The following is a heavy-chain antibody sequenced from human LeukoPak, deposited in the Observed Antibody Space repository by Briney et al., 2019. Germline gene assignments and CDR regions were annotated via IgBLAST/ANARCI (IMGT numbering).Heavy chain of an antibody. CDR1: GYTFTGYY. CDR3: ASTAVADIATIDY. D-gene: IGHD6-19*01. V-gene: IGHV1-2*02. Sequence: GASVKVSCKASGYTFTGYYMHWVRQAPGQGLEWMGWINPNSGGTNYAQKFQGRVTMTRDTSISTAYMELSRLRSDDTAVDYCASTAVADIATIDYWGQGTLVTVSS. CDR2: INPNSGGT. J-gene: IGHJ4*02.